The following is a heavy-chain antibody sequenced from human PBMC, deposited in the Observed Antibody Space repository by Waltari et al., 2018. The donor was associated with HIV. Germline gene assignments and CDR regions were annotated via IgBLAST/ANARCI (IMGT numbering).Heavy chain of an antibody. CDR1: GFTFSSYA. Sequence: QVQLVESGGGVVQPGRSLRLSCAASGFTFSSYAMHWVRQAPGKGLGGVEVISNDVSKKYDADSVKGRFTISRDNSKNTLYLQMNSLRAEDTAVYYCARVRIAAAGPDYWGQGTLVTVSS. V-gene: IGHV3-30-3*01. CDR2: ISNDVSKK. CDR3: ARVRIAAAGPDY. D-gene: IGHD6-13*01. J-gene: IGHJ4*02.